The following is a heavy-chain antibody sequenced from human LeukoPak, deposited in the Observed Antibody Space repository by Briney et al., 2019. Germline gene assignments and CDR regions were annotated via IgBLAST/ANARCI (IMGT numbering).Heavy chain of an antibody. CDR3: AKFLGYCSSTSCYPRPLDY. D-gene: IGHD2-2*01. Sequence: GGSLRLSCAASGFTFSSYGMHWVRQAPGKGLEWVAFIRYDGSNKYYADSVKGRFTISRDNSKNTLYLQMNSLRAEDTAVYYCAKFLGYCSSTSCYPRPLDYWGQGTLVTVSS. V-gene: IGHV3-30*02. CDR1: GFTFSSYG. CDR2: IRYDGSNK. J-gene: IGHJ4*02.